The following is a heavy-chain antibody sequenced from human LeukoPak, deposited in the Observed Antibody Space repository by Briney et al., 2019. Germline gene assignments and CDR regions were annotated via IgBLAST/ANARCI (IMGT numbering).Heavy chain of an antibody. J-gene: IGHJ5*02. Sequence: SVKVSCKASGYTFTGYYMHWVRQAPGQGLEWMGWINPNSGGTNYAQKFQGRVTMTRDTSISTAYMELSRLRSDDTAVYYCARAPSIVVMVAATGGWFDPWGQGTLVTVSS. V-gene: IGHV1-2*02. CDR2: INPNSGGT. D-gene: IGHD2-15*01. CDR1: GYTFTGYY. CDR3: ARAPSIVVMVAATGGWFDP.